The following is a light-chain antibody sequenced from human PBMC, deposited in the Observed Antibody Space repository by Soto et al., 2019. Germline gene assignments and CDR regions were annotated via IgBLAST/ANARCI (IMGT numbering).Light chain of an antibody. J-gene: IGLJ2*01. CDR2: DVS. CDR1: SSDVGGSDY. Sequence: QSALTQPASVSGSPGQSITISCSGTSSDVGGSDYVSWYQQHPGEAPKLMIYDVSYRPSGISNRFSGSKSGNTASLTISGLQAEDEADYFCSSYTSSAPGALFGGGTKLTVL. V-gene: IGLV2-14*03. CDR3: SSYTSSAPGAL.